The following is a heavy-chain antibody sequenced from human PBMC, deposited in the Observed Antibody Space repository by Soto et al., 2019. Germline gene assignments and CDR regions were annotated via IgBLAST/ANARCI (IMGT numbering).Heavy chain of an antibody. CDR3: ARDRLGIFAVVIIDFDY. CDR2: ISAYNGNT. CDR1: GYTFTSYG. Sequence: ASVKVSCKASGYTFTSYGISWVRQAPGQGVEWMGWISAYNGNTNYAQKLQGRVTMTTDTSTSTAYMELRSLRSDDTAVDYCARDRLGIFAVVIIDFDYWGQGTLVTVSS. D-gene: IGHD3-3*01. J-gene: IGHJ4*02. V-gene: IGHV1-18*01.